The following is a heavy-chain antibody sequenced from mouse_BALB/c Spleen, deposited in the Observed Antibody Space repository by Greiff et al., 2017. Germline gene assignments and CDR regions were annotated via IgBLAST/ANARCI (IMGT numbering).Heavy chain of an antibody. V-gene: IGHV1-54*01. CDR1: GYAFTNYL. CDR3: TRSGGNFYFDY. J-gene: IGHJ2*01. CDR2: INPGSGGT. Sequence: QVHVKQSGAELVRPGTSVKVSCKASGYAFTNYLIEWVKQRPGQGLEWIGVINPGSGGTNYNEKFKGKATLTADKSSSTAYMQLSSLTSDDSAVYYCTRSGGNFYFDYWGQGTTLTVSS. D-gene: IGHD2-1*01.